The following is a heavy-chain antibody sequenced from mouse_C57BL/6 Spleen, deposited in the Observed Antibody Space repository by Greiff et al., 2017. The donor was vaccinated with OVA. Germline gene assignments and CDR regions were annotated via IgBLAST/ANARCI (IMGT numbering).Heavy chain of an antibody. Sequence: IQLQQSGAELVRPGASVTLSCKASGYTFTDYEMHWVKQTPVHGLEWIGAIDPETGGTAYNQKFKGKAILTADKSSSTAYMELRSLTSEDSAVYYCTKRGYAMDYWGQGTSVTVSS. J-gene: IGHJ4*01. CDR3: TKRGYAMDY. CDR1: GYTFTDYE. CDR2: IDPETGGT. V-gene: IGHV1-15*01.